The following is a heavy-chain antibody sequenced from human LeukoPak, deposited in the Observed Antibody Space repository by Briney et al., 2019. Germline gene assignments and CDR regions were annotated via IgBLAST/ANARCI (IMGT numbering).Heavy chain of an antibody. CDR2: INHSGST. CDR3: ARRQGGFWSGYYPKPEYFDY. Sequence: SETLSLTCAVYGGSFSGYYWSWIRQPPGKGLEWIGEINHSGSTNYNPSLKSRVTISVDTSKNQFSLKLSSVTAADTAVYYCARRQGGFWSGYYPKPEYFDYWGQGTLVTISS. D-gene: IGHD3-3*01. J-gene: IGHJ4*02. V-gene: IGHV4-34*01. CDR1: GGSFSGYY.